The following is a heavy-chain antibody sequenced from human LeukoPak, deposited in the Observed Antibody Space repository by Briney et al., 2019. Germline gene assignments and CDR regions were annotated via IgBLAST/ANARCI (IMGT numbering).Heavy chain of an antibody. D-gene: IGHD2-2*02. CDR1: GFTFRNYA. J-gene: IGHJ6*02. Sequence: PGGSLRLSCAASGFTFRNYAMSWVRQAPGKGLEWVSYISSSGSIIYYADSVKGRFTISRDNAKNSLYLQMDSLRAEDTAVYYCARYCSSTSCYNDYYYYGMDVWGQGTTVTVSS. CDR2: ISSSGSII. V-gene: IGHV3-11*01. CDR3: ARYCSSTSCYNDYYYYGMDV.